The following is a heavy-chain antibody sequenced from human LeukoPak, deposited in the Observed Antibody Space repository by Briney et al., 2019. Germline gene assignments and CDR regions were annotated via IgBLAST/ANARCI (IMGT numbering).Heavy chain of an antibody. D-gene: IGHD4-11*01. CDR3: ARGTPTTRDFDY. J-gene: IGHJ4*02. V-gene: IGHV3-21*01. Sequence: GGSLRLSCAASGLTFSSYNMNWVRQAPGKGLEWVSFISSSSNYIYYADSVKGRFTISRDNAKNSLLLQMNSLRAEDTAVYYCARGTPTTRDFDYWGQGTLVTVSS. CDR2: ISSSSNYI. CDR1: GLTFSSYN.